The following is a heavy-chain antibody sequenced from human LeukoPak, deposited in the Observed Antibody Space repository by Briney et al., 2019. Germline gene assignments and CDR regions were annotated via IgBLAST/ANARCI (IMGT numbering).Heavy chain of an antibody. CDR2: IKQDGSEK. CDR3: AREALSWGEANYYFDY. D-gene: IGHD3-16*01. J-gene: IGHJ4*02. CDR1: GFTFSDYY. V-gene: IGHV3-7*01. Sequence: GGSLRLSCTASGFTFSDYYMSWIRQAPGKGLEWVANIKQDGSEKYYVDSVKGRFTISRDNAKNSLYLQMDSLRAEDTAVYYCAREALSWGEANYYFDYWGQGTLVTVSS.